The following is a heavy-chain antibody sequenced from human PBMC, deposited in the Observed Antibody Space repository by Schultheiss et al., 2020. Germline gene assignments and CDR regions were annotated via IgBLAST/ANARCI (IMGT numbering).Heavy chain of an antibody. CDR1: GFTFDDYA. Sequence: GGSLRLSCAASGFTFDDYAMHWVRQAPGKGLEWVSGISWNSGSIGYADSVKGRFTISRDNSKNTLYLQMNSLRVEDTAVYYCARSGVGPVTRPYYYYYGMDVWGQGTTVTVSS. J-gene: IGHJ6*02. CDR2: ISWNSGSI. CDR3: ARSGVGPVTRPYYYYYGMDV. D-gene: IGHD4-17*01. V-gene: IGHV3-9*01.